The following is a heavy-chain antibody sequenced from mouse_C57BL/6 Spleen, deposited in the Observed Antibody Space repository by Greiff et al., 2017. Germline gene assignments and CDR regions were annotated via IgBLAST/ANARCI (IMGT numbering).Heavy chain of an antibody. J-gene: IGHJ2*01. CDR1: GYAFSSSW. CDR3: YRDYYGSSYFDY. V-gene: IGHV1-82*01. D-gene: IGHD1-1*01. Sequence: QVQLQQSGPELVKPGASVKISCKASGYAFSSSWMNWVKQRPGKGLEWIGRIYPGDGDTNYNGKFKGKATLTADKSSSTDYMQLSSLTSEDSAVYICYRDYYGSSYFDYWGQGTTLTVSS. CDR2: IYPGDGDT.